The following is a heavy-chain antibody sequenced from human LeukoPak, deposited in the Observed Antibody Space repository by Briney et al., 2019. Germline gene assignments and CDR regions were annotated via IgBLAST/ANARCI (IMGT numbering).Heavy chain of an antibody. J-gene: IGHJ6*03. CDR1: GGSISTSAFY. D-gene: IGHD2/OR15-2a*01. CDR2: IYDSGNE. V-gene: IGHV4-39*01. Sequence: SETLSLTCTVSGGSISTSAFYWGWIRQPPGKGLEWIVSIYDSGNEFYNPSLKSRVTISADTSKNQFSLNLNSVTAADTAMYYCARQISDYYYYYMDVWGEGSTVTVSS. CDR3: ARQISDYYYYYMDV.